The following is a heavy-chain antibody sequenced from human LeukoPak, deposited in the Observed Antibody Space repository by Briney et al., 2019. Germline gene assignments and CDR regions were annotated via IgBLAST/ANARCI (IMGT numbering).Heavy chain of an antibody. CDR1: GYTFTTYG. Sequence: GASVKVSCKASGYTFTTYGLSWVRQAPGQGLEWMGWITTYNGDTDYAQKLQGRVTMTADTSTSTAYMELSSLRSEDTAVYYCARGYSNYGYTFDIWGQGTMVTVSS. CDR3: ARGYSNYGYTFDI. CDR2: ITTYNGDT. V-gene: IGHV1-18*01. J-gene: IGHJ3*02. D-gene: IGHD4-11*01.